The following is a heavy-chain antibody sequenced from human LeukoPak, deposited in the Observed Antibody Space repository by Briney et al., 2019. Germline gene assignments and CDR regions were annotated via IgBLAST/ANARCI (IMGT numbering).Heavy chain of an antibody. CDR2: IVVGSGNT. CDR1: GFTFTSSA. V-gene: IGHV1-58*01. Sequence: ASVNVSCKASGFTFTSSAVQWVRQARGQRLEWIGWIVVGSGNTNYAQKFQERVTITRDMSTSTAYMELSSLRSEDTAVYYCAAVMSYSGSPYYFYYLGQGTLVTVSS. CDR3: AAVMSYSGSPYYFYY. D-gene: IGHD1-26*01. J-gene: IGHJ4*02.